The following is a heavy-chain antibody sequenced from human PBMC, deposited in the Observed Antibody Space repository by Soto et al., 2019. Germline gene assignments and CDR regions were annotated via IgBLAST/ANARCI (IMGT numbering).Heavy chain of an antibody. J-gene: IGHJ4*02. Sequence: QVQLVESGGGVVQPGGSLRLSCAASGFTFDAYGFHWVRQAPGKGLEWVAVVWSNGNLKYYADSVKGRFTISRDSSKSELNLQMTSLRADDTAVYYCARIQLDTIMALDYWGQGTLVTVSS. CDR3: ARIQLDTIMALDY. CDR1: GFTFDAYG. CDR2: VWSNGNLK. V-gene: IGHV3-33*01. D-gene: IGHD1-1*01.